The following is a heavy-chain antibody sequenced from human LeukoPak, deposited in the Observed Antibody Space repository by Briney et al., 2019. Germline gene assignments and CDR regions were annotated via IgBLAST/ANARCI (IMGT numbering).Heavy chain of an antibody. CDR3: ARDWANYYGSGSSWFDP. CDR2: IIPILGIA. J-gene: IGHJ5*02. V-gene: IGHV1-69*04. Sequence: SVKVSCKASGGTFSSYAISWVRQAPGQGLEWMGRIIPILGIANYAQKFQGRVTITADKSTSTAYMELSSLRSEDTAVYYCARDWANYYGSGSSWFDPWGQGTLVTVSS. D-gene: IGHD3-10*01. CDR1: GGTFSSYA.